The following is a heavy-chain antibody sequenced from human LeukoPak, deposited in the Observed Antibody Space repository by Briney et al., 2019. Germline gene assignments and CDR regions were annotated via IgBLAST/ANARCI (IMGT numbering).Heavy chain of an antibody. J-gene: IGHJ5*02. CDR2: ISSSSGYI. CDR1: GFTFSSYS. CDR3: AVFDMTVVDITP. D-gene: IGHD3-22*01. V-gene: IGHV3-21*01. Sequence: PGGSLRLSCAASGFTFSSYSMNWVRQAPGKGLEWVSSISSSSGYIYYADSVKGRFTISRDNAKNSLYLQMNSLRAEDTAVYYCAVFDMTVVDITPWGQGTLVTVSS.